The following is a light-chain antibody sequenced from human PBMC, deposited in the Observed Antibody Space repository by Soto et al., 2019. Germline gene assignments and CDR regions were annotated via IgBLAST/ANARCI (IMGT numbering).Light chain of an antibody. CDR2: AAS. V-gene: IGKV1-39*01. CDR1: QSISSY. J-gene: IGKJ2*01. CDR3: QQSYSPLYT. Sequence: DIQMTQSPSSLSASVGDRVTITCRASQSISSYLNWYQQKPGKAPKLLIYAASSLQSGVPSRFSGSGSGTDFSLTISRLQPEDFATYYCQQSYSPLYTFGQGTKLEIK.